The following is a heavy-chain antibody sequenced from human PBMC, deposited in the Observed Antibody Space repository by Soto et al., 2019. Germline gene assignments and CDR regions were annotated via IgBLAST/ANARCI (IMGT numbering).Heavy chain of an antibody. D-gene: IGHD4-17*01. CDR3: AKDHPTTVVMFRGVDY. CDR1: GFTFSSYG. CDR2: ISYDGSNK. V-gene: IGHV3-30*18. Sequence: QVQLVESGGGVVQPGRSLRLSCAASGFTFSSYGMHWVRQAPGKGLEWVAVISYDGSNKYYADSVKGRFTISRDNSKNTLYLQMNSLRAEETAVYYCAKDHPTTVVMFRGVDYWGQGTLVTVSS. J-gene: IGHJ4*02.